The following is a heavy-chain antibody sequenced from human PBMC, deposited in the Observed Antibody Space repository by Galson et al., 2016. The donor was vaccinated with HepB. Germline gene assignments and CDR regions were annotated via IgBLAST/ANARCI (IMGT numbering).Heavy chain of an antibody. CDR2: ISRSSRTI. Sequence: SLRLSCAASGFSFSTYNMNWVRQAPGKGLEWVSYISRSSRTIHYADSVKGRFTISRDNAKNSLYLQMDSLRAEDTAVYYCARDGTWNWVFDCWGQGTLVTVSP. D-gene: IGHD1-7*01. CDR3: ARDGTWNWVFDC. CDR1: GFSFSTYN. V-gene: IGHV3-48*01. J-gene: IGHJ4*01.